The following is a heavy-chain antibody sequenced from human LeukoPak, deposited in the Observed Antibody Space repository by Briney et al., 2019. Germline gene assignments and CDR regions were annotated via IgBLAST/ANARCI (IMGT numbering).Heavy chain of an antibody. J-gene: IGHJ4*02. CDR2: IKQDGSEK. CDR1: GFSFSSYW. CDR3: ARVIFSYFDPFDC. D-gene: IGHD3-9*01. Sequence: GGSLRLSCAASGFSFSSYWMSWVRQAPGKGLEWVANIKQDGSEKYYVDSVKGRLTISRDNANSSLYLQMNSLRAEDTAVYYCARVIFSYFDPFDCWGQGTLVTVSS. V-gene: IGHV3-7*01.